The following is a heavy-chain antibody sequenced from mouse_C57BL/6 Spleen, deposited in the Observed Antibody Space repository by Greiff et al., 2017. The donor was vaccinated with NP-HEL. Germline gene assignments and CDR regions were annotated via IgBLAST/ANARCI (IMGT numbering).Heavy chain of an antibody. CDR3: ARGLKDWYFDV. CDR2: IDPSDSET. CDR1: GYTFTSYW. J-gene: IGHJ1*03. D-gene: IGHD1-3*01. Sequence: QVQLQQPGAELVRPGSSVKLSCKASGYTFTSYWMHWVKQRPIQGLEWIGNIDPSDSETHYNQKFKDKATLTVDKSSSTAYMQLSSLTSEDSAVYYCARGLKDWYFDVWGTGTTVTVSS. V-gene: IGHV1-52*01.